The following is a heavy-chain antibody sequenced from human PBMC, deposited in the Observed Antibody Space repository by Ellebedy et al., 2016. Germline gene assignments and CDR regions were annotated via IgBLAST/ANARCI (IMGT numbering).Heavy chain of an antibody. CDR3: ARTYSGYDFGYFDY. CDR2: IDPSDSYT. Sequence: GGSLRLXCKGSGYSFTSYWIGWVRQMPGKGLEWMGRIDPSDSYTNYSPSFQGHVTISADKSISTAYLQWGSLKASDTAMYYCARTYSGYDFGYFDYWGQGTLVTVSS. V-gene: IGHV5-10-1*01. J-gene: IGHJ4*02. CDR1: GYSFTSYW. D-gene: IGHD5-12*01.